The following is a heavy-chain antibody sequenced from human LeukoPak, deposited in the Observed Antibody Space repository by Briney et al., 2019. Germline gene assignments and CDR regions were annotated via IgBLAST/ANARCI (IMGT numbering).Heavy chain of an antibody. V-gene: IGHV3-23*01. J-gene: IGHJ4*02. CDR2: ISGSGGST. CDR1: GFTFSSYA. Sequence: PGGSLRLSCAASGFTFSSYAMSWVRQAPGKGLEWVSAISGSGGSTYYADSVKGRFTISRDNSKNTLYLQMNSLRAEDTAVYYCAKDGGYDFWSGYYRDYWGQGTLVTVSS. D-gene: IGHD3-3*01. CDR3: AKDGGYDFWSGYYRDY.